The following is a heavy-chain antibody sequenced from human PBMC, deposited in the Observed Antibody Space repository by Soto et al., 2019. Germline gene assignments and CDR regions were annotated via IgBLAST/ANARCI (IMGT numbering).Heavy chain of an antibody. Sequence: QVQLQESGPGLVKPSQTLSLTCTVSGGSISSGGYYWSWIRQHPGKGLEWIGYIYYSGSTYYNPSPRSRVTESVDHSKTRFPVGGGSVGAGDRAVFSGGGGGGGVWFGELLSPLDVWGQGTTVTVSS. J-gene: IGHJ6*02. D-gene: IGHD3-10*01. CDR3: GGGGGGVWFGELLSPLDV. CDR2: IYYSGST. V-gene: IGHV4-31*03. CDR1: GGSISSGGYY.